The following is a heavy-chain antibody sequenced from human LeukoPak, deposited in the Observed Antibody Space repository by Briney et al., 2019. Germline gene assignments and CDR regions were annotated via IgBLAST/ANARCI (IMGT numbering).Heavy chain of an antibody. Sequence: SETLSLTCGVYGGPLSGYYWSWIRQPPGKGLEWIGEINHSGSTNYNPSLKSRVTISLDTSKNQFSLRLSSVTAADTAVYYCARKRGCPTGADFRAWGQGTLVTVSS. CDR3: ARKRGCPTGADFRA. V-gene: IGHV4-34*01. J-gene: IGHJ4*02. CDR1: GGPLSGYY. CDR2: INHSGST. D-gene: IGHD1-14*01.